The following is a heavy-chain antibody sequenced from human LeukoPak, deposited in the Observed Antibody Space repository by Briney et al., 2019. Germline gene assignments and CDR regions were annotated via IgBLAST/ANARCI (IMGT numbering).Heavy chain of an antibody. CDR3: ATSSLGYCSGGSCANWFDP. D-gene: IGHD2-15*01. V-gene: IGHV4-34*01. CDR2: INHSGST. Sequence: SETLSLTCAVYGGSFSGYYWSWIRQPPGKGLEWIGEINHSGSTNYNPSLKSRVTISVDTSKNQFSLKLSSVTAADTAVYYCATSSLGYCSGGSCANWFDPWSQGTLVTVSS. CDR1: GGSFSGYY. J-gene: IGHJ5*02.